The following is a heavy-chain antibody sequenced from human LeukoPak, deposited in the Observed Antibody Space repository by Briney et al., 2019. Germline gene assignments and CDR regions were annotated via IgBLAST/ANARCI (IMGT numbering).Heavy chain of an antibody. J-gene: IGHJ4*02. CDR2: IYPGDSDT. V-gene: IGHV5-51*01. CDR1: GYRFTSYW. D-gene: IGHD3-10*01. Sequence: KCGESLKISCKGSGYRFTSYWIGWVRQMPGKGLEWMGIIYPGDSDTRYSPSFQGQVTISADKSISTAYLQWSSLKASDTAMYYCARPKDSGTGPFDFWGQGTLVTVSS. CDR3: ARPKDSGTGPFDF.